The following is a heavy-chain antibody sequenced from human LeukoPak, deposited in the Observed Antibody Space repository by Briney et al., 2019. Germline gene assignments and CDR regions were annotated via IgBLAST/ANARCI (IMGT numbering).Heavy chain of an antibody. Sequence: ASVKVSCKVSGYTLTELPMHWVRQAPGKGLEWMGGFDPEDGETIYAQKFQGRVTMTEDTSTDTAYMELSSLRSEDTAVYYCATGSITMVRGVLNGAFDIWGQGTMVTVSS. J-gene: IGHJ3*02. V-gene: IGHV1-24*01. CDR2: FDPEDGET. CDR3: ATGSITMVRGVLNGAFDI. D-gene: IGHD3-10*01. CDR1: GYTLTELP.